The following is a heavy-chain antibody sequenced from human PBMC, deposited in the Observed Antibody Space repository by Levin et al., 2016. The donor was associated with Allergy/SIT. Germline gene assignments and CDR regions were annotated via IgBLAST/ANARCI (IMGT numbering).Heavy chain of an antibody. V-gene: IGHV1-18*04. CDR1: GYIFNTYG. D-gene: IGHD3-3*01. Sequence: ASVKVSCKTSGYIFNTYGISWVRQAPGQGLEWMGWISAHNIKTDQAQKFGGRVTFTTDTSRNTAYMELRSLRSDDTAVYYCARVTQITLFGVTTPLYFDFWGQGTLPTVSS. CDR2: ISAHNIKT. J-gene: IGHJ4*02. CDR3: ARVTQITLFGVTTPLYFDF.